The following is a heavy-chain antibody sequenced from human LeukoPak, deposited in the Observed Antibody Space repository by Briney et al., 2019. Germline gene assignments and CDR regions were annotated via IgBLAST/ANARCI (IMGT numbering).Heavy chain of an antibody. CDR3: AGDYEGNLAFDI. D-gene: IGHD4-23*01. V-gene: IGHV3-21*01. CDR1: GFSFSNCS. Sequence: GGSLRLSCAASGFSFSNCSMNWVRQAPGKGLEGVSSISSSSTYIYYADSLEGRFTISRDNVRNSLYLQMNSLRAEDTAVYYCAGDYEGNLAFDIWGQGTMVTVSS. CDR2: ISSSSTYI. J-gene: IGHJ3*02.